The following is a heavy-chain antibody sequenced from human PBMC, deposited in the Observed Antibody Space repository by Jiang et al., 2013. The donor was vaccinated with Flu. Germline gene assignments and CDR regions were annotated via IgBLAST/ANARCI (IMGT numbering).Heavy chain of an antibody. CDR1: GFSLSTSGVG. J-gene: IGHJ3*02. CDR2: IYWDDDK. CDR3: ARTVADYTPGDYAFDI. D-gene: IGHD4-11*01. V-gene: IGHV2-5*02. Sequence: KPTQTLTLTCTFSGFSLSTSGVGVGWIRQPPGKALEWLALIYWDDDKNYSPSLETRLTISKDTSKNQVVLTMTNMDPVDTATYYCARTVADYTPGDYAFDIWGQGTMVTVSS.